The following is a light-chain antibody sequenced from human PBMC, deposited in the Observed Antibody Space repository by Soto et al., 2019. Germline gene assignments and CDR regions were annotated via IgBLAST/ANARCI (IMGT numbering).Light chain of an antibody. CDR2: AAS. CDR3: QQSYSLPIT. J-gene: IGKJ5*01. V-gene: IGKV1-39*01. Sequence: DIQMTQSPSSLSASVGDRVTITCRASQSISSYLNWYQQRPGKAPKLLIYAASSLQSGVPSRFSGSGSGTDFTLTISSLQPEDFATYYCQQSYSLPITVGQGTRLEIK. CDR1: QSISSY.